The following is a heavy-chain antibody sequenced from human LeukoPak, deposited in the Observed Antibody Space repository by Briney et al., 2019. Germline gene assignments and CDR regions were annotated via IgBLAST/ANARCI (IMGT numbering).Heavy chain of an antibody. CDR1: GGSFSGYY. CDR3: ARAGGRSIRYCSGGSCYASAWFDP. CDR2: INHSGST. Sequence: SETLSLTCAVSGGSFSGYYWSWIRQPPGKGLEWIGEINHSGSTNYNPSLKSRVTISVDTSKNQFSLKLSSVTAADTAVYYCARAGGRSIRYCSGGSCYASAWFDPWGQGTLVTVSS. V-gene: IGHV4-34*01. J-gene: IGHJ5*02. D-gene: IGHD2-15*01.